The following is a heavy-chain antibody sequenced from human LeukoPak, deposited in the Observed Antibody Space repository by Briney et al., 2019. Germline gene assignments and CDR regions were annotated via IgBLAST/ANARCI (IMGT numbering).Heavy chain of an antibody. CDR2: IWDDGGNK. CDR1: GFTFSSYG. CDR3: AREPTLYSYGSKYYDYGMFV. J-gene: IGHJ6*02. Sequence: GGSLRLSCAASGFTFSSYGMHWVRQAPGKGLEWVAVIWDDGGNKYYADSVKGRFTISRDNSKNTLYLQMNSLTAEDRAVYYCAREPTLYSYGSKYYDYGMFVWGQGTTVTVSS. V-gene: IGHV3-33*01. D-gene: IGHD5-18*01.